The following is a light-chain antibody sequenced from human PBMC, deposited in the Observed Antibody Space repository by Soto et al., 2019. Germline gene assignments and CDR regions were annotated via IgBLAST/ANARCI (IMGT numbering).Light chain of an antibody. CDR1: QSVSSSY. CDR2: GAS. CDR3: QQYDREHQT. Sequence: EIVLTQSPGTLSLSPGERATLSCRASQSVSSSYLAWNQKKPGQAPRLLIYGASSRATGIPDRVNGRGYGKALTLHIIRLKHEDYASYKHQQYDREHQTF. J-gene: IGKJ1*01. V-gene: IGKV3-20*01.